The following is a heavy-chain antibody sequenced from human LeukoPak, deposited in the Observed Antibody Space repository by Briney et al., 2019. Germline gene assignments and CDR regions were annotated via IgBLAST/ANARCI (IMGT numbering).Heavy chain of an antibody. J-gene: IGHJ6*02. CDR3: ARRPDYYYYGMDV. CDR2: IYYSGST. CDR1: GGSISSYY. Sequence: SETLSLTCTVSGGSISSYYWSWIRQPPGKGLEWIGYIYYSGSTDYNPSLKSRVTMSVDTSKNQFSLKLSSVTATDTAVYYCARRPDYYYYGMDVWGQGTTVTVSS. V-gene: IGHV4-59*08.